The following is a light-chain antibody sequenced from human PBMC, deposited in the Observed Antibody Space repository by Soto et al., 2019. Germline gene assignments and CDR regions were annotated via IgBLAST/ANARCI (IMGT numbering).Light chain of an antibody. V-gene: IGKV3D-20*02. CDR3: QQRDSWPIT. CDR2: GAS. Sequence: EIILTQSPDTLSLSPGERATLSCRASQTVSSNYLAWCQQRPGQAPRLLIYGASTRAAGIPDRFSGSGSGTDFTLTITRLEPEDSAVYYCQQRDSWPITFGQGTRLEI. J-gene: IGKJ5*01. CDR1: QTVSSNY.